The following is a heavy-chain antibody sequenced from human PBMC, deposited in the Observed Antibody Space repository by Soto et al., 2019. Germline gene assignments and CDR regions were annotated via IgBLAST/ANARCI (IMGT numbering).Heavy chain of an antibody. CDR1: GFTFSSFW. V-gene: IGHV3-7*01. Sequence: EVQLVESGGGLVQLGGSRRLSCAASGFTFSSFWMTWVRQAPGKGLEWVANIKQDGSEKYYVDSVKGRFTISRDNARNSLFLEMKSLRSEDTAVYSCVRDRSGSYLEGFDYWGQGTLVTVS. D-gene: IGHD1-26*01. CDR2: IKQDGSEK. J-gene: IGHJ4*02. CDR3: VRDRSGSYLEGFDY.